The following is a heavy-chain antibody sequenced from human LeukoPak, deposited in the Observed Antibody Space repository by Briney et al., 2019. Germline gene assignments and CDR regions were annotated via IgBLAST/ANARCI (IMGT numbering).Heavy chain of an antibody. D-gene: IGHD6-19*01. CDR2: INPSGGST. CDR3: ARENSVAGRTIDY. V-gene: IGHV1-46*01. CDR1: GYTFTSQF. Sequence: ASVKVSCKASGYTFTSQFMHWVRQAPRQGLEWMGRINPSGGSTSYSQKFQGRVTMTRDTSTSTVYMELSSLRSDDTAVYYCARENSVAGRTIDYWGQGTLVTVSS. J-gene: IGHJ4*02.